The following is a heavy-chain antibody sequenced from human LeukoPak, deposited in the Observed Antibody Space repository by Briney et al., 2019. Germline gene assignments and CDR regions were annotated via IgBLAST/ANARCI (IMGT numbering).Heavy chain of an antibody. V-gene: IGHV4-61*02. CDR1: GGSISSGSYY. CDR3: AREGAYCSSTSCHLQNWFDP. D-gene: IGHD2-2*01. Sequence: SETLSLTCTVSGGSISSGSYYWSWIRQPAGKGLEWIGRIYTSGSTNYNPSLKSRVTISVDTSKNQFSLKLNPVTAADTAVYYCAREGAYCSSTSCHLQNWFDPWGQGTLVTVSS. J-gene: IGHJ5*02. CDR2: IYTSGST.